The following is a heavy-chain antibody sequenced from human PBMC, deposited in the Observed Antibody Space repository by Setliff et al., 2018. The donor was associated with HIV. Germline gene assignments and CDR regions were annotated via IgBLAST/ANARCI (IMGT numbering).Heavy chain of an antibody. Sequence: SETLSLTCTVSGDSIRSNYWTWARQPPGKGPEWIGNIHYSGRISYNPSLKSRVTMSLDATKNQFSLRLSSVTAADTAVYYCAKYSGGESDYWGQGTLVTVSS. D-gene: IGHD2-21*01. CDR2: IHYSGRI. CDR1: GDSIRSNY. J-gene: IGHJ4*02. V-gene: IGHV4-59*01. CDR3: AKYSGGESDY.